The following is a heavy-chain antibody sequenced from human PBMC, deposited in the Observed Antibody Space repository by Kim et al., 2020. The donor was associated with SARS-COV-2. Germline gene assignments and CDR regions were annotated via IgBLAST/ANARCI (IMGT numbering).Heavy chain of an antibody. V-gene: IGHV3-11*04. CDR3: ARFIARNAFDI. CDR2: ISSSGSTI. Sequence: GGSLRLSCAASGFTFSDYYMSWIRQAPGKGLEWVSYISSSGSTIYYADSVKGRFTISRDNAKNSLSRQMNSLRAEDTAVYYCARFIARNAFDIWGQGTMVTVSS. CDR1: GFTFSDYY. J-gene: IGHJ3*02. D-gene: IGHD3-16*02.